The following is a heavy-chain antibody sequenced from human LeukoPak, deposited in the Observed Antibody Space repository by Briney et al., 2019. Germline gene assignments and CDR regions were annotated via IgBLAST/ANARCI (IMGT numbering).Heavy chain of an antibody. CDR3: ARGGRLDAFDI. CDR2: ISSSSSYI. J-gene: IGHJ3*02. D-gene: IGHD3-16*01. V-gene: IGHV3-21*01. Sequence: GSLRLSCAASGFTFSSYSMNWVRQAPGKGLEWVSSISSSSSYIYYADSVEGRFTISRDNAKNSLYLQMNSLRAEDTAVYYCARGGRLDAFDIWGQGTMVTVSS. CDR1: GFTFSSYS.